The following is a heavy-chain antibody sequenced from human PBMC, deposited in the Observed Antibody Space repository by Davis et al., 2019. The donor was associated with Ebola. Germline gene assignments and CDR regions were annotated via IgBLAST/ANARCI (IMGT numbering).Heavy chain of an antibody. D-gene: IGHD1-20*01. J-gene: IGHJ5*02. V-gene: IGHV4-59*01. CDR1: GGSISSYY. Sequence: PSETLSLTCTVSGGSISSYYWSWIRQPPGKGLEWIGYIYYSGSTNYNPSLKSRVTISVDTSKNQFSLKLSSVTAADTAVYYCARAPGITAPLDPWGQGTLVTVSS. CDR3: ARAPGITAPLDP. CDR2: IYYSGST.